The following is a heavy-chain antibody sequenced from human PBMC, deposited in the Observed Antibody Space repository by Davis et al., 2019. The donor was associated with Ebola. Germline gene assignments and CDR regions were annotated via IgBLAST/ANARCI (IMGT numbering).Heavy chain of an antibody. D-gene: IGHD5-12*01. Sequence: SVKVSCEAPGGTFSSYAISWVRQAPGQGLEWMGGIIPIYEKVQYSQKFQGRVTITADESTSTAYMELSSLRSEDTGLNFCAREIGKVATIGLLGFDPWGQGTLVTVSS. J-gene: IGHJ5*02. CDR2: IIPIYEKV. V-gene: IGHV1-69*13. CDR3: AREIGKVATIGLLGFDP. CDR1: GGTFSSYA.